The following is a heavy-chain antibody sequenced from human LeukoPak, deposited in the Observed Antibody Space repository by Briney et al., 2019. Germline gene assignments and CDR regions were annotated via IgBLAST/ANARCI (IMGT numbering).Heavy chain of an antibody. CDR1: GFTFSSYS. D-gene: IGHD6-19*01. CDR3: ARVDDGSGCGS. V-gene: IGHV3-64*01. Sequence: PGGSLRLSCAASGFTFSSYSMHWVRQAPGKGLEFVSAISSNGGRTYYANSVKGRFSISRDISKNTLYLQMGSLRPEDMAVYYCARVDDGSGCGSWGQGTLVTVSS. J-gene: IGHJ4*02. CDR2: ISSNGGRT.